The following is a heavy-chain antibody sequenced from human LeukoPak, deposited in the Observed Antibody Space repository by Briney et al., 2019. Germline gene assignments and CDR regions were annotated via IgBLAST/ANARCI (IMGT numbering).Heavy chain of an antibody. D-gene: IGHD3-10*01. CDR2: ISYHGMNK. CDR3: ARGADGGSGNLADYFDC. Sequence: GGSLRLSCAASGFTFSNYAMHWVRQAPGKGLEWVAVISYHGMNKFYADSVKGRFTISRDSSKNALYLQMSSLRPEDTAVYFCARGADGGSGNLADYFDCWGQGSPVTVSS. CDR1: GFTFSNYA. V-gene: IGHV3-30*04. J-gene: IGHJ4*02.